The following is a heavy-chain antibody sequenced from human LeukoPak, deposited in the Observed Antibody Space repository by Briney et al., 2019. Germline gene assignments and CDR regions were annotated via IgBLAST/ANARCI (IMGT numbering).Heavy chain of an antibody. CDR2: IYSGGRT. CDR1: GFTVSRNY. D-gene: IGHD6-13*01. CDR3: ARAGPSSSWHQFDY. J-gene: IGHJ4*02. Sequence: GGSLRLSCAASGFTVSRNYMSWVRQAPGKGLEWVSVIYSGGRTYSAHSVKGRFTISRDNSKNTLYLQMSRLRPADTAVYYCARAGPSSSWHQFDYWGQGTLVTASS. V-gene: IGHV3-66*01.